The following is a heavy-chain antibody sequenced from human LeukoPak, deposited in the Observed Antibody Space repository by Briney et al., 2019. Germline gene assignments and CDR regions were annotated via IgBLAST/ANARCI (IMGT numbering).Heavy chain of an antibody. CDR2: INHSGST. D-gene: IGHD2-15*01. CDR3: ARGTWNCSGGSCYSSFDY. J-gene: IGHJ4*02. Sequence: PSETLSLTCAVYGGSFSGYYWSWIRQPPGKGLEWIGEINHSGSTNYNPSLKSRVTISVDTSKNQFSLELSSVTAADTAVYYCARGTWNCSGGSCYSSFDYWGQGTLVTVSS. V-gene: IGHV4-34*01. CDR1: GGSFSGYY.